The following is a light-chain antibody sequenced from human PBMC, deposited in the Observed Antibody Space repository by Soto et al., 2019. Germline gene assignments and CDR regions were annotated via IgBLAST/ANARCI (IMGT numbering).Light chain of an antibody. J-gene: IGKJ2*01. CDR3: QHFGNSQYP. CDR2: STS. CDR1: QSIFSPY. V-gene: IGKV3-20*01. Sequence: IVLTQSPATLSLSPGEGDTLSCRASQSIFSPYLAWYQQIPGQAPRLLIYSTSTRATGVPDRVSGSGSGTDLTLNIRRLEPGDFAVYYCQHFGNSQYPFGQGKKLQIK.